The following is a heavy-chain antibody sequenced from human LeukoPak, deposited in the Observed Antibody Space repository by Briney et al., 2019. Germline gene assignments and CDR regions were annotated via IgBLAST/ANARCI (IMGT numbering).Heavy chain of an antibody. CDR2: IYTSGST. V-gene: IGHV4-61*02. CDR1: GGSISSGSYY. Sequence: SQTLSLTCTVPGGSISSGSYYWSWIRQPAGKGLEWIGRIYTSGSTNYNPSLKSRVTISVDTSKNQFSLKLSSVTAADTAVYYCASGRASDYWGQGALVTVSS. J-gene: IGHJ4*02. D-gene: IGHD2-15*01. CDR3: ASGRASDY.